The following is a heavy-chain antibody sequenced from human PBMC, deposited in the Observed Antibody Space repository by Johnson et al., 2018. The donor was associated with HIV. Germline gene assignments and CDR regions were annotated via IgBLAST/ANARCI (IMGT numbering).Heavy chain of an antibody. CDR1: GFTFTSYT. J-gene: IGHJ3*02. D-gene: IGHD1-26*01. Sequence: QVQLVESGGGVVQPGTSLRLSCAASGFTFTSYTMHWVRQAPGKGLEWVAFIHYDGNNKYYADSVKGRFTISRDNAKNSLYLQMNSLRAEDTALYYCARDRTGGSYPRAFDIWGLGTMVTVSS. CDR3: ARDRTGGSYPRAFDI. CDR2: IHYDGNNK. V-gene: IGHV3-30*04.